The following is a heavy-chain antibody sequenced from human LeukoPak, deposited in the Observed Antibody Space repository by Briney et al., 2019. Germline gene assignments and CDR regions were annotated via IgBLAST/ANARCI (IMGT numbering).Heavy chain of an antibody. V-gene: IGHV1-69*04. J-gene: IGHJ4*02. Sequence: GSSVKVSCTSAGGTFSSYAISWVRQAPGQGLGWMGRIILIFGIANYAQKFHGRVTITANKSTSTDYMEMSSLRSEDTAVYYCARGSGGSCAGCLDWGQGTLVTVSS. CDR2: IILIFGIA. D-gene: IGHD2-15*01. CDR3: ARGSGGSCAGCLD. CDR1: GGTFSSYA.